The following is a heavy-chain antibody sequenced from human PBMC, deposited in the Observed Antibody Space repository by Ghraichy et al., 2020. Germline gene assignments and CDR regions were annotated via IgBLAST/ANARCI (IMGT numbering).Heavy chain of an antibody. Sequence: SETLSLTCTVSGGSISSGGYYWSWIRQHPGKGLEWIGYIYYSGSTYYNPSLKSRVTISVDTSKNQFSLKLSSVTAADTAVYYCARDFRILTGYYSDDAFDIWGQGTMVTVSS. CDR2: IYYSGST. CDR3: ARDFRILTGYYSDDAFDI. J-gene: IGHJ3*02. V-gene: IGHV4-31*03. D-gene: IGHD3-9*01. CDR1: GGSISSGGYY.